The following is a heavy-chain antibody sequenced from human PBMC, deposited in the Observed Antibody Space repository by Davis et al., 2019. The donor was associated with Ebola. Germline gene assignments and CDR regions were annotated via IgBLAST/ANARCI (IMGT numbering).Heavy chain of an antibody. CDR3: ARDPRSGNYNHFDY. J-gene: IGHJ4*02. CDR1: GFTFISYS. CDR2: ISDIGSYM. Sequence: GESLKISCSASGFTFISYSMNWVRQAPGKGLEWVSSISDIGSYMYYADSVKGRFTISRDNAKNSVYLQMNSLRAEDTAVYYCARDPRSGNYNHFDYWGQGTLVTVSS. V-gene: IGHV3-21*01. D-gene: IGHD1-26*01.